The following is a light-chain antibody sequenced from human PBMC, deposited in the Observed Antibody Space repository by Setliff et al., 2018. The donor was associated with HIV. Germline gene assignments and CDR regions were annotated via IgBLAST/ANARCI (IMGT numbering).Light chain of an antibody. CDR3: YSYAGSSTYV. Sequence: ALTQPASVSGSPGQSITISCTGTSSDVGSYNLVSWYQQHPGKAPKLMIYEVSKRPSGVSNRFSGSKSGNTASLTISGLQAEDEADYYCYSYAGSSTYVFGTGTKVT. J-gene: IGLJ1*01. CDR1: SSDVGSYNL. CDR2: EVS. V-gene: IGLV2-23*02.